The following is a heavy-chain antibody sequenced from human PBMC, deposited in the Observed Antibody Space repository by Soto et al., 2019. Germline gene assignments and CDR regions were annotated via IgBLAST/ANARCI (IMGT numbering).Heavy chain of an antibody. V-gene: IGHV1-18*01. CDR3: AIFYGSSEPDAFDI. CDR1: GYTFTSYG. D-gene: IGHD3-10*01. CDR2: ISAYNGNT. J-gene: IGHJ3*02. Sequence: ASVKVSCKASGYTFTSYGISWVRQAPGQGLEWMGWISAYNGNTNYAQKLQGRVTMTTDTSTSTAYMELRSLRSDDTAVYYCAIFYGSSEPDAFDIWGQGTMVTVSS.